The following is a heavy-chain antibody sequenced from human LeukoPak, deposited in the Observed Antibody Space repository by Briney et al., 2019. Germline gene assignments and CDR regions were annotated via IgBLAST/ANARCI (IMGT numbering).Heavy chain of an antibody. CDR3: ARGGLDTPTDY. V-gene: IGHV4-34*01. J-gene: IGHJ4*02. CDR2: INHSGST. D-gene: IGHD2-2*02. Sequence: PSEALSLTCAVYGGSFSGYYWSWIRQPPGKGLEWIGEINHSGSTNYNPSLKSRVTISVDTSKNQFSLKLSSVTAADTAVYYCARGGLDTPTDYWGQGTLVTVSS. CDR1: GGSFSGYY.